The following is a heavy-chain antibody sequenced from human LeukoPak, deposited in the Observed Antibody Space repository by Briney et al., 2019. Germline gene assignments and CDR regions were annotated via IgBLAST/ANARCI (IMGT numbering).Heavy chain of an antibody. CDR2: INPRGGST. CDR3: ARERYCSSTSCYPPYYYYYMDV. J-gene: IGHJ6*03. Sequence: ASVKVSCKASGYIFTTYYMHWLRQAPGQGPEWMGIINPRGGSTDYAQKFQGRVTMTSDTSTSTVYMELSSLRSEDTAVYYCARERYCSSTSCYPPYYYYYMDVWGKGTTVTVSS. D-gene: IGHD2-2*01. CDR1: GYIFTTYY. V-gene: IGHV1-46*01.